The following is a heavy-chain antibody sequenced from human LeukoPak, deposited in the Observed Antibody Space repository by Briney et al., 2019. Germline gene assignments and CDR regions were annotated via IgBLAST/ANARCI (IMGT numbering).Heavy chain of an antibody. V-gene: IGHV3-53*01. CDR1: GFTVSSNY. CDR3: ARDRGDGSFDY. Sequence: PGGSLRLSCAASGFTVSSNYMSWVHQAPGKGLEWVSLVYSDGTTYYADSVKGRFTISRDNSKNTLYIQMNSLRAEDAAVYYCARDRGDGSFDYWGQGSPVTVSS. CDR2: VYSDGTT. J-gene: IGHJ4*02. D-gene: IGHD5-24*01.